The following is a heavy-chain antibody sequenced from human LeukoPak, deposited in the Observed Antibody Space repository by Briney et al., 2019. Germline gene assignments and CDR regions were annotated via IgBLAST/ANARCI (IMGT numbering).Heavy chain of an antibody. V-gene: IGHV1-2*02. CDR2: INPKSGDT. J-gene: IGHJ4*02. Sequence: ASVKVSCKASGYTFTDYYMHWVRQAPGQGLEWMGWINPKSGDTRYAQKFQGRVTMTRETSITTAYMDLSSLRSVDTAVYYCAREWDYYAFWGQGTLVTVSS. CDR3: AREWDYYAF. CDR1: GYTFTDYY.